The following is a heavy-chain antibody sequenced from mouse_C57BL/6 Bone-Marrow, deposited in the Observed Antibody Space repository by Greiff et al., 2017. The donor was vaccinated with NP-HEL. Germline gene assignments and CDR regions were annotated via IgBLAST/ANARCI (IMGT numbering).Heavy chain of an antibody. CDR3: ARFAYGSSYWYFDV. D-gene: IGHD1-1*01. V-gene: IGHV1-64*01. J-gene: IGHJ1*03. CDR1: GYTFTSYW. CDR2: IHPNSGST. Sequence: QVQLQQSGAELVKPGASVKLSCKASGYTFTSYWMHWVKQRPGQGLEWIGMIHPNSGSTNYNEKFKSKATLTVDKSSSTAYMQLSSLTSEDSAVYYCARFAYGSSYWYFDVWGTGTTVTVSS.